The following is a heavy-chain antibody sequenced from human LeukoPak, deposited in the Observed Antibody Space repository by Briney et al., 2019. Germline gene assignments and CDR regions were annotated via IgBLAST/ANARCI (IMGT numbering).Heavy chain of an antibody. CDR1: GFTFSDYT. D-gene: IGHD2-2*01. Sequence: GGSLRLSCAVSGFTFSDYTMNWVRQAPGKGLEWVASIEPNGNEKYSSDSLKDRFTISRDNSKNTLYLQLNTVRPEDTAVFYCARGVTSWPQGPYHFDYWGQGILITVSS. CDR2: IEPNGNEK. V-gene: IGHV3-30*02. J-gene: IGHJ4*02. CDR3: ARGVTSWPQGPYHFDY.